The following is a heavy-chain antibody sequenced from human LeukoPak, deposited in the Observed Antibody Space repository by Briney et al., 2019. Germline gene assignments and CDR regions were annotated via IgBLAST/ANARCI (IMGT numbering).Heavy chain of an antibody. CDR3: AKDLAYRSGWFLGAFDV. D-gene: IGHD6-19*01. Sequence: GRSLRLSCAASGFTFSSYGMHWVRQAPGKGLEWVAVIWYDGSNKYYADSVKGRFSISRDNSKNTVYLQMNRLRAEDTAAYYCAKDLAYRSGWFLGAFDVWGQGTMVTVSS. J-gene: IGHJ3*01. V-gene: IGHV3-33*06. CDR2: IWYDGSNK. CDR1: GFTFSSYG.